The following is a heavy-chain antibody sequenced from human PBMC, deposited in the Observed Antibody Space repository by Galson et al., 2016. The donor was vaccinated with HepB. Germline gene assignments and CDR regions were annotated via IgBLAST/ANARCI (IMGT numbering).Heavy chain of an antibody. D-gene: IGHD6-19*01. CDR2: VNNDGSEK. Sequence: SLRLSCAVSGITFSNYWMTWVRQAPGKGLEWVANVNNDGSEKYYVVSVKGRFTISRDNADNSLYLQMNSLRTEDTAVYYCAGSSGWTFGYWGQGTLVTVSS. J-gene: IGHJ4*02. CDR1: GITFSNYW. CDR3: AGSSGWTFGY. V-gene: IGHV3-7*04.